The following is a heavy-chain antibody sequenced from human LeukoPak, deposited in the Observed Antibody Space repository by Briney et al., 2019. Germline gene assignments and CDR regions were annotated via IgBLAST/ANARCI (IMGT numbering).Heavy chain of an antibody. V-gene: IGHV3-23*01. CDR1: GFTFSSYA. CDR3: AKETVVTGAADF. J-gene: IGHJ4*02. D-gene: IGHD2-21*02. Sequence: GGSLRLSCAASGFTFSSYAMSWVRQAPGKGLEWVSAIIGRGGSTYYADSVKGRFTISRDNSKNTLYLQMNRLRVEDTAVYYCAKETVVTGAADFWGQGTLVTVSS. CDR2: IIGRGGST.